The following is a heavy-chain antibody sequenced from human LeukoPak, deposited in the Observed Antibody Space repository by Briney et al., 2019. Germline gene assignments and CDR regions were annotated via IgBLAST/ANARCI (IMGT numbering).Heavy chain of an antibody. J-gene: IGHJ6*03. CDR1: GGTFSSYA. CDR2: IIPIFGTA. CDR3: ARDPLLTSSGYYPHYYYYYMDV. D-gene: IGHD3-22*01. V-gene: IGHV1-69*01. Sequence: ASVKVSCKASGGTFSSYAISWVRQAPGQGLEWMGGIIPIFGTANYAQKFQGRVTITADESTSTAYMELSSLRSEDTAVYYCARDPLLTSSGYYPHYYYYYMDVWGKGTTVTDSS.